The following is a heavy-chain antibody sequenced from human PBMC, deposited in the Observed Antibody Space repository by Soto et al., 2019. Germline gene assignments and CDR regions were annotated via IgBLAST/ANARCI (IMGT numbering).Heavy chain of an antibody. CDR1: GFTFSIYA. J-gene: IGHJ4*02. CDR2: ISTNGGST. Sequence: GGSLRLSCSASGFTFSIYAMHWVRQAPGKGLEYVSSISTNGGSTDYADSVKGRFTISRDNAKNSLYLQMNSLRAEDTAVYYCARATGADKEDYWGQGTLVTVSS. D-gene: IGHD3-10*01. CDR3: ARATGADKEDY. V-gene: IGHV3-64*04.